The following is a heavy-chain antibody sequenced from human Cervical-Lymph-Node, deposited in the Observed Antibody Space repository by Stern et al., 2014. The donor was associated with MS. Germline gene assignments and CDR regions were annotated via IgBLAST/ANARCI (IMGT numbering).Heavy chain of an antibody. CDR1: GYTFGSHW. D-gene: IGHD2-21*01. CDR3: ARHRTPRVVVSPTDY. V-gene: IGHV5-51*01. J-gene: IGHJ4*02. Sequence: EVQLVQSAAEVKKPGESQKISCQVSGYTFGSHWIPWVRQAHGEGLQWMGMVNPDDCDARYNPSFRGRVPFSADESITTVYLRWGSLRASDTAIYFCARHRTPRVVVSPTDYWGQGTLVTVSS. CDR2: VNPDDCDA.